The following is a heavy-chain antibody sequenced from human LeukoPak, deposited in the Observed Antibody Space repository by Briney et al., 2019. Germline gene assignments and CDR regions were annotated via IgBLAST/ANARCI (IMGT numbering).Heavy chain of an antibody. V-gene: IGHV1-69*13. CDR1: GGTFSSYA. CDR3: ARSVGMVRVNWFDP. Sequence: SVKVSCKASGGTFSSYAISWVRQAPGQGLEWMGGIIPIFGTANYAQKFQGRVTITADESTSTAYMELSSLRSEDTAVYYRARSVGMVRVNWFDPWGQGTLVTVSS. CDR2: IIPIFGTA. J-gene: IGHJ5*02. D-gene: IGHD3-10*01.